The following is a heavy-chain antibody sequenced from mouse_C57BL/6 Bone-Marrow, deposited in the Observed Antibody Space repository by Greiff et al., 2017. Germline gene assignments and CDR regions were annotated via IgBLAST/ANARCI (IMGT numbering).Heavy chain of an antibody. CDR2: ISNGGGST. CDR3: ARRVVAPYYYAMDY. CDR1: GFTFSDYY. J-gene: IGHJ4*01. V-gene: IGHV5-12*01. Sequence: EVQLQQSGGGLVQPGGSLKLSCAASGFTFSDYYMYWVRQTPEKRLEWVAYISNGGGSTYYPDTVKGRFTISRDNAKNTLYLQMSRLKSEDTAMYYCARRVVAPYYYAMDYWGQGTSVTVSS. D-gene: IGHD1-1*01.